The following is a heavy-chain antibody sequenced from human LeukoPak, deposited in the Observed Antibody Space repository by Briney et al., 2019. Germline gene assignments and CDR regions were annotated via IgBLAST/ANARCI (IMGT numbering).Heavy chain of an antibody. V-gene: IGHV1-18*01. J-gene: IGHJ4*02. CDR3: AKDENYDSSGYPYYFDY. D-gene: IGHD3-22*01. CDR1: GYIFKSYG. CDR2: ISPHNGDT. Sequence: ASVKVSCKASGYIFKSYGISWVRQAPGQGLEWMGWISPHNGDTHYAQKVQGRVIMTTDTSTTTAYMELRSLRSDDTAVYYCAKDENYDSSGYPYYFDYWGQGTLVTVSS.